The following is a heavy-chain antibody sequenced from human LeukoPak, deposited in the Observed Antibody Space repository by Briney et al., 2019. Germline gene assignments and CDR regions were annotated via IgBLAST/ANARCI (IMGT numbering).Heavy chain of an antibody. CDR2: IYYSGST. CDR3: ARVAAAGHLPFDY. D-gene: IGHD6-13*01. J-gene: IGHJ4*02. CDR1: GGSINRYY. V-gene: IGHV4-59*12. Sequence: PSETLSLTCTVSGGSINRYYWSWIRQPPGKGLEWIGYIYYSGSTYYNPSLKSRVTISVDTSKNQFSLKLSSVTAADTAVYYCARVAAAGHLPFDYWGQGTLVTVSS.